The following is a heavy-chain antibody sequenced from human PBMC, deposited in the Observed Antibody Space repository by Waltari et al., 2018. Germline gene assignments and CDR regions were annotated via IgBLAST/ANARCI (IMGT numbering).Heavy chain of an antibody. CDR2: IRSKANSYAT. Sequence: EVQLVESGGGLVQPGGSLKLSCAASGFTFSGSAMHWVRQASGKGLEGVGRIRSKANSYATAYAASVKGRLTISRDDSKNTAYLQMNSLRSEDTAVYYCARDQNVRGWFDPWGQGTLVTVSS. CDR1: GFTFSGSA. CDR3: ARDQNVRGWFDP. D-gene: IGHD3-16*01. J-gene: IGHJ5*02. V-gene: IGHV3-73*02.